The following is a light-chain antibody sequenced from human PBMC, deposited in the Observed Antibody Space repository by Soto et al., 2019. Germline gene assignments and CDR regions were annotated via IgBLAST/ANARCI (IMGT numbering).Light chain of an antibody. V-gene: IGLV2-8*01. Sequence: QSALTQPPSASGSPGQSVTISCTGTSSDIGVYNYVSWCQQHPGKAPKLMLYEVSKRPSGVPDRFSGSKSGNTASLTVSGLQAEDEADYYCSSYAGSTTYVFGTGTKVTVL. CDR2: EVS. CDR3: SSYAGSTTYV. CDR1: SSDIGVYNY. J-gene: IGLJ1*01.